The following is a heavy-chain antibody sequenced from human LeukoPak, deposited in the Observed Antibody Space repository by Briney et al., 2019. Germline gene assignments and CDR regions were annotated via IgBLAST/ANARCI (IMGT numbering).Heavy chain of an antibody. V-gene: IGHV4-59*01. J-gene: IGHJ4*02. CDR1: GGSISSYY. D-gene: IGHD6-6*01. Sequence: SETLSLTCTVSGGSISSYYWSWIRQPPGRGLEWIGNIYYSGNTNYNPSLKSRVTISVDTSKNQFSLKLNSVTTADTAVYYCARGYTSSSGRPDYWGQGTLVTVSP. CDR2: IYYSGNT. CDR3: ARGYTSSSGRPDY.